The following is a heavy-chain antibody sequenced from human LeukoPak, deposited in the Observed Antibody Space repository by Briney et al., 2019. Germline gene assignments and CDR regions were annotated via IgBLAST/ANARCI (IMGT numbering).Heavy chain of an antibody. V-gene: IGHV3-30*04. D-gene: IGHD6-6*01. CDR1: GFTFSSYA. CDR3: ARTGSSSPFDP. J-gene: IGHJ5*02. CDR2: ISYDGSNK. Sequence: GGSLRLSCAASGFTFSSYAMHWVRQAPGKGLEWVAVISYDGSNKYYADSVKGRFTISRDNSKNTLYLQMNSLRAEDTAVYYCARTGSSSPFDPWGQGTLVTVSS.